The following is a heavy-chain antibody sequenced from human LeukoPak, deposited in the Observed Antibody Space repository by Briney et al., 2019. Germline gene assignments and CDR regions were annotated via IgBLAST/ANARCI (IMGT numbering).Heavy chain of an antibody. J-gene: IGHJ6*03. CDR3: PRKRGHPGGEYYYYHMGV. Sequence: SVKVSCKASGGTFSSYAISWVRQAPGQGLEWMGGIIPIFGTANYAQKFQGRVTITADESTSTAYMELSSLRSEDTAVYYCPRKRGHPGGEYYYYHMGVWGKGTKVTVSS. CDR2: IIPIFGTA. D-gene: IGHD3-16*01. CDR1: GGTFSSYA. V-gene: IGHV1-69*13.